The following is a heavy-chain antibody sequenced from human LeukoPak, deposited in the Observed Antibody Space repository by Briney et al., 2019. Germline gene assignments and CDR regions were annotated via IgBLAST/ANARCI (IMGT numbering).Heavy chain of an antibody. Sequence: SQTLSLTCTVSGGSISSGGYYWRWIRQHPGKGLEWIGYIYYSGSTYYNPSLKSRVTISVDTSKNQFSLKLSSVTAADTAVYYCARAPTYYYDSSGARGFDPWGQGTLVTVSS. CDR2: IYYSGST. D-gene: IGHD3-22*01. CDR3: ARAPTYYYDSSGARGFDP. V-gene: IGHV4-31*03. J-gene: IGHJ5*02. CDR1: GGSISSGGYY.